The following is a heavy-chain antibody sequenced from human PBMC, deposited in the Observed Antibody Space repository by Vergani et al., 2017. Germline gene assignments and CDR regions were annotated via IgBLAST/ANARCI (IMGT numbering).Heavy chain of an antibody. CDR3: ARVFQLRFLEWLSEGAFDI. CDR2: LNAGNGNT. CDR1: GYTFTSYA. J-gene: IGHJ3*02. D-gene: IGHD3-3*01. Sequence: QVQLVQSGAEVKKPGASVKVSCKASGYTFTSYAMHWVRQAPGQRLGWMGWLNAGNGNTKYSQKFQGRVTITRDTSASTAYIELSSLRSEDTAVYYCARVFQLRFLEWLSEGAFDIWGQGTMVTVSS. V-gene: IGHV1-3*01.